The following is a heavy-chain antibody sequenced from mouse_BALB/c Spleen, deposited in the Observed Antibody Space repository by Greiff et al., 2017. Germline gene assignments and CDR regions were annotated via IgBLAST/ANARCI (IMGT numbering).Heavy chain of an antibody. J-gene: IGHJ1*01. CDR1: GFSLTSYG. CDR2: IWSGGST. CDR3: ARNYYGYVWYFDV. Sequence: VQLKESGPGLVQPSQSLSITCTVSGFSLTSYGVHWVRQSPGKGLEWLGVIWSGGSTDYNAAFISRLSISKDNSKSQVFFKMNSLQADDTARYYCARNYYGYVWYFDVWGAGTTVTVSS. D-gene: IGHD1-2*01. V-gene: IGHV2-4-1*01.